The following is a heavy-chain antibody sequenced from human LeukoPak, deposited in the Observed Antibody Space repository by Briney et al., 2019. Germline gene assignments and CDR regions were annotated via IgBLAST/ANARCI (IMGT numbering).Heavy chain of an antibody. Sequence: SETLSLTCTVSGGSISSSSYYWGWIRQPPGKGLEWIGSIYYSGSTYYNPSLKSRVTISVDTSKNQFSLKLSSVTAADTAVYYCATPIYDILTGYLYWGQGTLVTVSS. CDR1: GGSISSSSYY. J-gene: IGHJ4*02. CDR2: IYYSGST. D-gene: IGHD3-9*01. V-gene: IGHV4-39*01. CDR3: ATPIYDILTGYLY.